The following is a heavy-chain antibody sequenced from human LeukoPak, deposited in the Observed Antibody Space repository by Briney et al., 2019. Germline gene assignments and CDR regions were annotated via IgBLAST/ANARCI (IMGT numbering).Heavy chain of an antibody. CDR2: INPSGGST. CDR3: AKDQSSDWYGYYYYYMDV. J-gene: IGHJ6*03. V-gene: IGHV1-46*01. Sequence: ASVKVSCKASGYTFTSYYMHWVRQAPGQGLEWMGIINPSGGSTSYAQKFQGRVTMTRDTSTSTVYMELSSLRSEDTAVYYCAKDQSSDWYGYYYYYMDVWGKGTTVTISS. D-gene: IGHD6-19*01. CDR1: GYTFTSYY.